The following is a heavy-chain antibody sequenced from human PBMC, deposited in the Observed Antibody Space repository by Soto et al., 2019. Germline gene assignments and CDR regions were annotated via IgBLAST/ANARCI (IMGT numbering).Heavy chain of an antibody. D-gene: IGHD6-13*01. CDR3: ARRAGSSWYFDY. CDR2: MNPNSGNT. J-gene: IGHJ4*02. CDR1: GYTFSSYD. V-gene: IGHV1-8*01. Sequence: GASVKVSCKASGYTFSSYDINWVRQATGQGLEWMGWMNPNSGNTGYAQKFQGRVTMTRNTSISTAYMELSSLRSEDTAVYYCARRAGSSWYFDYWGQGTLVTVSS.